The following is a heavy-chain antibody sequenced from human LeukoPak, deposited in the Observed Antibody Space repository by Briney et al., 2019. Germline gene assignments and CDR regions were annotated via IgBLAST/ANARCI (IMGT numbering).Heavy chain of an antibody. CDR1: GGTFSSYA. CDR2: IIPIFGTA. D-gene: IGHD3-3*01. V-gene: IGHV1-69*05. Sequence: SVKVSCKASGGTFSSYAISWVRQAPGQGLEWMGGIIPIFGTANYAQKSQGRVTITTDESTSTAYMELSSLRSEDTAVYYCARGGYDFWSGYSDPYYYYMDVWGKGTTVTVSS. CDR3: ARGGYDFWSGYSDPYYYYMDV. J-gene: IGHJ6*03.